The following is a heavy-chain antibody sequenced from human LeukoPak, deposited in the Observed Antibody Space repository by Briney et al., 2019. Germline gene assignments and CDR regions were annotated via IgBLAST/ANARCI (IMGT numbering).Heavy chain of an antibody. D-gene: IGHD4-23*01. V-gene: IGHV4-59*01. CDR1: GGSISSYY. J-gene: IGHJ4*02. CDR2: IYYSGTA. CDR3: ARVGVDDSGNIIKYFFDY. Sequence: SETLSLTCTVSGGSISSYYWSWIRQPPGKGREWIGNIYYSGTANYNPSLKSRVIISVDTSKNQFSLKLSPVTAADTAVYYCARVGVDDSGNIIKYFFDYWGQGTLVTVSS.